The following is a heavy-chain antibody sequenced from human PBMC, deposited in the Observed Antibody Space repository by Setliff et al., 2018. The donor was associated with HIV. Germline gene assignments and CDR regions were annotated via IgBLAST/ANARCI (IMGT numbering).Heavy chain of an antibody. D-gene: IGHD6-6*01. V-gene: IGHV4-39*01. CDR1: GVSITSRDHF. CDR2: LFFSGGT. CDR3: ARLGEYSSSTVPYFDY. Sequence: PSETLSLTCSVSGVSITSRDHFWGWIRQSPGKGLEWIGSLFFSGGTFYNSSLKSRLTISADTSKNQFSLRLTAVTAADTAVYYCARLGEYSSSTVPYFDYWGPGILVTVS. J-gene: IGHJ4*02.